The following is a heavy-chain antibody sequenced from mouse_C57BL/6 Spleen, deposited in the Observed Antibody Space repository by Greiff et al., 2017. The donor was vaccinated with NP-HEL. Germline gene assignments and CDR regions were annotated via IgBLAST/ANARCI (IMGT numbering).Heavy chain of an antibody. CDR1: GFTFSDYY. Sequence: EVQLVESEGGLVQPGSSMKLSCTASGFTFSDYYMAWVRQVPEKGLEWVANINYDGSSTYYLDSLKSRFIISRDNAKNILYLQMSSLKSEDTATYYCAREPDYGYYFDYWGQGTTLTVSS. J-gene: IGHJ2*01. V-gene: IGHV5-16*01. D-gene: IGHD2-4*01. CDR3: AREPDYGYYFDY. CDR2: INYDGSST.